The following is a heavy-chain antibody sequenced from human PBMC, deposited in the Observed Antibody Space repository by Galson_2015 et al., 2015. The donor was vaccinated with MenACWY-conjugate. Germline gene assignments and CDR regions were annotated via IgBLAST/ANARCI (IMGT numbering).Heavy chain of an antibody. CDR3: ATTYSSPGYYYYMDV. V-gene: IGHV3-23*01. CDR1: GFTFSSYA. CDR2: IGGSGGNT. J-gene: IGHJ6*03. Sequence: SLRLSCAASGFTFSSYAMSWVRQAPGKGLEWVSAIGGSGGNTYYADSVKGRFTISRDNSKNTLYLQINSLRAEDTAVYYCATTYSSPGYYYYMDVWGRGTAVTVSS. D-gene: IGHD5-18*01.